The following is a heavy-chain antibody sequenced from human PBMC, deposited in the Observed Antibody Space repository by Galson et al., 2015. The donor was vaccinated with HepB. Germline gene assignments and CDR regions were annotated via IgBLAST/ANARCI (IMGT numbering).Heavy chain of an antibody. V-gene: IGHV3-21*01. CDR1: GFTFSSYS. D-gene: IGHD4-23*01. Sequence: SLRLSCAASGFTFSSYSMNWVRQAPGKGLEWVSSISSSSSYIYYADSVKGRFTISRDSAKNSLYLQMNSLRAEDTAVYYCARDPLGVVTHLDMDVWGKGTTVTVSS. CDR3: ARDPLGVVTHLDMDV. J-gene: IGHJ6*03. CDR2: ISSSSSYI.